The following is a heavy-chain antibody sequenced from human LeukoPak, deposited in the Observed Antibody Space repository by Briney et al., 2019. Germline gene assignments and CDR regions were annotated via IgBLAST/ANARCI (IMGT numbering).Heavy chain of an antibody. CDR3: ARYITVGATYQHFDY. D-gene: IGHD1-26*01. V-gene: IGHV1-46*01. CDR1: GYTFTSYG. CDR2: INPSGGST. J-gene: IGHJ4*02. Sequence: ASVKVSCKASGYTFTSYGISWVRQAPGQGLEWMGIINPSGGSTSYAQKFQGRVTMTRDTSISTAYMELSRLRSDDTAVYYCARYITVGATYQHFDYWGQGTLVTVSS.